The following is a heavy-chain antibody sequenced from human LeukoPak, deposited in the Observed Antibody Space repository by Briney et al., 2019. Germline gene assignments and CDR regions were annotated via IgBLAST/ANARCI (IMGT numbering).Heavy chain of an antibody. V-gene: IGHV3-48*03. D-gene: IGHD2-15*01. CDR3: ARDCGGGSCYGPYDAFDI. CDR2: ISSSGSTI. J-gene: IGHJ3*02. CDR1: GFTFSSYE. Sequence: GGSLRLSCAASGFTFSSYEMNWVRQAPGKGLEWVSYISSSGSTIYYADSVKGRFTISRDNAKNSLYLQMNSLRAEDTAVYYCARDCGGGSCYGPYDAFDIWGKGTIVSSSS.